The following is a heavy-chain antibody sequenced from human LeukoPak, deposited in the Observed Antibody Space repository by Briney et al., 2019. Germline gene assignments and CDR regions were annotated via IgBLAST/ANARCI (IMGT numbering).Heavy chain of an antibody. V-gene: IGHV3-15*01. J-gene: IGHJ4*02. D-gene: IGHD4-17*01. Sequence: GGSLRPSCAASGFTFSNAWMSWVRQAPGKGLEWVGLVKSKTDGGTTYYATPVKGRFTISRDDSKNTLYLQMSSLKIEDTAVYYCTTRSTVTKDYWGQGTLVTVSS. CDR1: GFTFSNAW. CDR3: TTRSTVTKDY. CDR2: VKSKTDGGTT.